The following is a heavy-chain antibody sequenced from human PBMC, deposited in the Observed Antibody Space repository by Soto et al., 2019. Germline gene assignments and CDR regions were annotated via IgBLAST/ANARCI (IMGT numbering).Heavy chain of an antibody. D-gene: IGHD2-21*02. J-gene: IGHJ4*02. CDR1: GGSVSSVKYF. V-gene: IGHV4-61*01. CDR2: IYNNGNT. Sequence: SGTLSLTCNVSGGSVSSVKYFWSWIRQPPGKGLEWIAYIYNNGNTNYNPSLKSRATISVDTSKNQCSLKLTSVTAADSAVYFCARTVMPVGTLAAFDYPGKALLLTLSS. CDR3: ARTVMPVGTLAAFDY.